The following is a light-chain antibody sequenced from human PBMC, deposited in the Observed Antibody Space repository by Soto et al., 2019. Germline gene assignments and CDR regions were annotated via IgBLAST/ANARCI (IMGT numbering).Light chain of an antibody. V-gene: IGLV4-69*01. CDR3: QTWGTGIHVV. CDR2: LDSDGSH. J-gene: IGLJ2*01. Sequence: QPVLTQSPSASASLGASVKLTCTLSSGHSSYAIAWHQQQPEKGPRYLMKLDSDGSHTKGDAIPDRFPGSSSGTERYLTISSLQSEDEADYYCQTWGTGIHVVFGGGTKVTVL. CDR1: SGHSSYA.